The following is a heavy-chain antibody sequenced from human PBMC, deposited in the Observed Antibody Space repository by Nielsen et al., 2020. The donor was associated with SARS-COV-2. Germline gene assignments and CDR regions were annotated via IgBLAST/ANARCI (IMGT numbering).Heavy chain of an antibody. Sequence: GESLKISCAASGFTFSSYAMHWVCRAPGKGLESVSTISSDGRRTYYASSVKGRFTISRDNSKNTLYLQMGGLRADDMAVCYCARDRYFGGYNYIGVDYWGQGTLVTVSS. J-gene: IGHJ4*02. CDR3: ARDRYFGGYNYIGVDY. D-gene: IGHD5-24*01. CDR2: ISSDGRRT. V-gene: IGHV3-64*01. CDR1: GFTFSSYA.